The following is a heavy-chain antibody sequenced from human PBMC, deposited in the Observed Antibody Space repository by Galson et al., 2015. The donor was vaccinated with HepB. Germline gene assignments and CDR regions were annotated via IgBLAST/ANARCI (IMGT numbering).Heavy chain of an antibody. CDR1: GFTFNAYD. D-gene: IGHD2-8*02. CDR2: ISYDGHFK. V-gene: IGHV3-30-3*01. Sequence: SLRLSCAASGFTFNAYDMHWVRQAPGKGLEWVALISYDGHFKYSADSVMGRFTISRDNSKNTLFLQMNSLRAEDTAVYYCARATGAYGGAGYWGQGTLVTVSS. CDR3: ARATGAYGGAGY. J-gene: IGHJ4*02.